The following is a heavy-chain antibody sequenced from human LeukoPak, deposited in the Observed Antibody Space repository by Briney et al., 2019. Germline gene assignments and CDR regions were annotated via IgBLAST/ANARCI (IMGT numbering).Heavy chain of an antibody. CDR2: IGGDSISI. V-gene: IGHV3-23*01. CDR1: GFSFRNYA. J-gene: IGHJ4*02. D-gene: IGHD2-21*02. Sequence: GGSLRLSYAASGFSFRNYAMNWVRQVPGKGLEWVSGIGGDSISIHYADSVRGRFTIFRDNSRNTLYLQMNSLRAEDTAIYNCAKRAAVTATRYFDSWGQGTLVTVSS. CDR3: AKRAAVTATRYFDS.